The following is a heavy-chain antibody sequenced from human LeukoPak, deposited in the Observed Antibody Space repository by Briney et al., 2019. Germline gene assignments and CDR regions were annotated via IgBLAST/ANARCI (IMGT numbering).Heavy chain of an antibody. CDR3: ARGKRTTRKYYYYGMDV. Sequence: EPSETLSLTCAVYGGSFSGYYWSWIRQPPGKGLEWIGEINHSGSTNYNPSLKSRVTISVDTSKNQFSLKLSSVTAADTAVYYCARGKRTTRKYYYYGMDVWGQGTTVTVSS. V-gene: IGHV4-34*01. J-gene: IGHJ6*02. D-gene: IGHD2/OR15-2a*01. CDR2: INHSGST. CDR1: GGSFSGYY.